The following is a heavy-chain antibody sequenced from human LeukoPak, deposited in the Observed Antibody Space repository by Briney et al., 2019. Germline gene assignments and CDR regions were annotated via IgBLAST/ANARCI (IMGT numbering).Heavy chain of an antibody. CDR2: IYYSGSS. CDR3: ARLSGTTVVTLGWFDP. Sequence: SETLSLTCAVSGVSIISYYWSWIRQSPGKGLEWIGYIYYSGSSNYNRSLESRVTISVDTSKNQFSLRLSTVTAADTAVYYCARLSGTTVVTLGWFDPWGQGTLVTVSS. D-gene: IGHD4-23*01. J-gene: IGHJ5*02. CDR1: GVSIISYY. V-gene: IGHV4-59*08.